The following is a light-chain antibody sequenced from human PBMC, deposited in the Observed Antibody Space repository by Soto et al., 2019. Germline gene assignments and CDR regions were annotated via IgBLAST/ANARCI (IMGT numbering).Light chain of an antibody. CDR1: QSVSSX. CDR3: QQYNNWPPTWT. J-gene: IGKJ1*01. Sequence: EIVMTQSPATLSVSPGERATLSCRASQSVSSXLXWYQQKPGPAPRLLIYGASTRATGIPARFSGSGSGTXXXXXXXXXXSXDFAVYYXQQYNNWPPTWTFGQGTKVEIK. V-gene: IGKV3-15*01. CDR2: GAS.